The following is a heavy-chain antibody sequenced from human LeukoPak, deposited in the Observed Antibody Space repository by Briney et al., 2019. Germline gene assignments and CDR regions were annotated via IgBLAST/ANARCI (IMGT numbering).Heavy chain of an antibody. V-gene: IGHV3-21*01. J-gene: IGHJ4*02. CDR2: ISSSSSYI. CDR3: ANVVVGATIGAGNY. CDR1: GFTFSSYS. D-gene: IGHD1-26*01. Sequence: GGSLRLSCAAPGFTFSSYSMNWVRQAPGKGLEWVSSISSSSSYIYYADSVKGRFTISRDNAKNSLYLQMNSLRAEDTAVYYCANVVVGATIGAGNYWGQGTLVTVSS.